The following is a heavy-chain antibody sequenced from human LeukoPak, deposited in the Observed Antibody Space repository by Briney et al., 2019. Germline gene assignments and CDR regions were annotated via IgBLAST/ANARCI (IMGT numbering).Heavy chain of an antibody. J-gene: IGHJ4*02. V-gene: IGHV1-69*06. CDR3: ASYYYDSSGYSSIRYYFDY. Sequence: SVKVSCKASGGTFSSNAISWVRQVPGQGPEWMGGIFPISGTTNYAQKFQGRVTITADKSTSTAYMELSSLRSEDTAVYYCASYYYDSSGYSSIRYYFDYWGQGTLVTVSS. CDR2: IFPISGTT. CDR1: GGTFSSNA. D-gene: IGHD3-22*01.